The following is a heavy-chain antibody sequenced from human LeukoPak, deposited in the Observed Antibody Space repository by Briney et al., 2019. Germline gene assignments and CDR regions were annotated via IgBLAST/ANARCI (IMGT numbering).Heavy chain of an antibody. D-gene: IGHD3-3*01. CDR3: ARFGIVEWLSYIYYYYSMDV. Sequence: ASVKVSCKASGYTFTSYGISWVRQAPGQGLEWMGWISAYNGNTNYAQKLQGRVTMTTDTSTSTAYMELRSLRSDDTAVYYCARFGIVEWLSYIYYYYSMDVWGKGTTVTVSS. V-gene: IGHV1-18*01. CDR2: ISAYNGNT. CDR1: GYTFTSYG. J-gene: IGHJ6*03.